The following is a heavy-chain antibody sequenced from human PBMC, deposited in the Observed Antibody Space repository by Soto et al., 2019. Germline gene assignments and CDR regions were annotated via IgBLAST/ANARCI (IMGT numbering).Heavy chain of an antibody. D-gene: IGHD3-3*01. V-gene: IGHV3-48*01. CDR1: GFTFSSYS. J-gene: IGHJ4*02. CDR2: ISSSGSTI. Sequence: EVQLVESGGGLVQPGGSLRLSCAASGFTFSSYSMNWVRQAPGKGLEWVSYISSSGSTIYYADSVKGRFTISRDNAKNSLYLHMNSLRAEDTAVYYCARDKPRYDFMCYFDYWGQGTLVTVSS. CDR3: ARDKPRYDFMCYFDY.